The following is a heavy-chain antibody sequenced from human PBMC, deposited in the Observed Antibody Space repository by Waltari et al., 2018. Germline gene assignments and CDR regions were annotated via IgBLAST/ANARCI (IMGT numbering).Heavy chain of an antibody. V-gene: IGHV4-34*01. CDR3: ARGRPGWELPPPKSPYYFDY. CDR1: GGSFSGYY. D-gene: IGHD1-26*01. Sequence: QVQLQQWGAGLLKPSETLSLTCAVYGGSFSGYYWSWIRQPPGTGREWIGEINHSGSTNYNPSLKSRVTISVDTSKNQFSLKLSSVTAADTAVYYCARGRPGWELPPPKSPYYFDYWGQGTLVTVSS. CDR2: INHSGST. J-gene: IGHJ4*02.